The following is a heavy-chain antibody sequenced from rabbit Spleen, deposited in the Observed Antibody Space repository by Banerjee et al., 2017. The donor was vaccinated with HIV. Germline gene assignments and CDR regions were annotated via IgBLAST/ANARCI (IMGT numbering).Heavy chain of an antibody. D-gene: IGHD1-1*01. Sequence: QEQLEESGGGLVKPGGTLTLTCKASGIDFTNYYNMYWVRQAPGKGLELIAWIATRDGSTWYASWVNGRFTITSSTSLNTVTLQMSSLTGADTATYFCARGGYGSSGYYQGLGLWGQGTLVTVS. V-gene: IGHV1S43*01. J-gene: IGHJ4*01. CDR1: GIDFTNYYN. CDR2: IATRDGST. CDR3: ARGGYGSSGYYQGLGL.